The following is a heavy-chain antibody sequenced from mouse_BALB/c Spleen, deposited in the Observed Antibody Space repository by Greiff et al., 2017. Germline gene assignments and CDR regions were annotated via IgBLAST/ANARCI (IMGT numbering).Heavy chain of an antibody. CDR1: GFTFSSYT. Sequence: EVQRVESGGGLVKPGGPLKLSCAASGFTFSSYTMSWVRQTPEKRLEWVATISSGGSYTYYPDSVKGRFTISRDNAKNTLYLQMSSLKSEDTAMYYCTRDGMITTPFDVWGAGTTVTVSS. J-gene: IGHJ1*01. CDR3: TRDGMITTPFDV. CDR2: ISSGGSYT. D-gene: IGHD2-4*01. V-gene: IGHV5-6-4*01.